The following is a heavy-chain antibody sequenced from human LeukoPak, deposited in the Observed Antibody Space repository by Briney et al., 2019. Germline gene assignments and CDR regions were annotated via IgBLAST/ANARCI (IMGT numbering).Heavy chain of an antibody. V-gene: IGHV3-30*02. D-gene: IGHD2-15*01. Sequence: GGSLRLSCAASGFTFSSYGMHWVRQAPGKGLEWVAFIRYDGSNKYYADSVKGRFTISRDNSKNTLYLQMNSLRAEDTAVYYCALLEGYCSGGSCDYWGQGTLVTVSS. CDR3: ALLEGYCSGGSCDY. CDR1: GFTFSSYG. J-gene: IGHJ4*02. CDR2: IRYDGSNK.